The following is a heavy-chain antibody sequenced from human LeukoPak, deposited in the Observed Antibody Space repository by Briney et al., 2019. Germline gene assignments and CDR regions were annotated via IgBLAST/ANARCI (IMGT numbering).Heavy chain of an antibody. CDR2: ISGGGGLT. J-gene: IGHJ4*02. V-gene: IGHV3-23*01. CDR3: AKGMESMVVAATSLDY. CDR1: EFTFSTYA. Sequence: PWGSLRLSCAASEFTFSTYAMSWVRQAPGRGLEWVSGISGGGGLTNYADSLKGRFTISRDNSKNTLYLQMSSLRDEDTAVYYCAKGMESMVVAATSLDYWGQGTLVTVSS. D-gene: IGHD2-15*01.